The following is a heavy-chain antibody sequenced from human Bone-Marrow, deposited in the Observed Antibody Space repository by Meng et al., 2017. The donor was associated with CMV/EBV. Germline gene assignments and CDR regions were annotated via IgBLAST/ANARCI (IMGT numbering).Heavy chain of an antibody. CDR3: ARTTVTTHPSDY. D-gene: IGHD4-17*01. CDR2: IYYSGST. V-gene: IGHV4-61*01. J-gene: IGHJ4*02. CDR1: GGSVSSSSYY. Sequence: CTVSGGSVSSSSYYWSWIRQPPGKGLEWIGYIYYSGSTNYNPSLKSRVTISVDTSKNQFSLKLSSVTAADTAVYYCARTTVTTHPSDYWGQGTLVTVSS.